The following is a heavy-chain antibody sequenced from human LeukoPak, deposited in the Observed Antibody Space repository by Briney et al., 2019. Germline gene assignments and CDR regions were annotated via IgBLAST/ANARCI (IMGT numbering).Heavy chain of an antibody. CDR1: GGSISSYY. J-gene: IGHJ4*02. Sequence: SETLSLTCTVSGGSISSYYWSWIRQPPGKGLEWIGYIYYRGSTNYNPSLKSRVTISVDTSKNQFSLKLSSVTAADTAVYYCARHKNYYDSSGYYYELDYWGQGTLVTVSS. V-gene: IGHV4-59*08. CDR3: ARHKNYYDSSGYYYELDY. CDR2: IYYRGST. D-gene: IGHD3-22*01.